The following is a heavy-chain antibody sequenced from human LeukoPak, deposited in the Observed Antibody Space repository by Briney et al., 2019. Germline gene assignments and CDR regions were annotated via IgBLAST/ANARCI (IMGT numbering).Heavy chain of an antibody. CDR1: GYSFTSYW. CDR3: ASSLTTVTTYQQDAFDI. CDR2: IYPGDSDT. D-gene: IGHD4-17*01. J-gene: IGHJ3*02. V-gene: IGHV5-51*01. Sequence: GESLKISCKGSGYSFTSYWIGWVRQMPGKGLEWMGIIYPGDSDTRYSPSFQGQVTISADKSISTAYLQWSSLKASDTAMYYRASSLTTVTTYQQDAFDIWGQGTMVTASS.